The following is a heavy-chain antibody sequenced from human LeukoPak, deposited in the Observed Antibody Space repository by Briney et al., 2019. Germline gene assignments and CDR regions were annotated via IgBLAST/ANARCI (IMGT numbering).Heavy chain of an antibody. CDR1: GFTFSDYY. CDR3: ARGLYCSSTSCSNYYYYYGMDV. V-gene: IGHV3-11*01. J-gene: IGHJ6*02. D-gene: IGHD2-2*01. Sequence: GGSLRLSCAASGFTFSDYYMSWIRQAPGKGLEWVSYISSSGSTIYYADSVKGRFTISRDNAKNSLYLQMNSLRAEDTAVYYCARGLYCSSTSCSNYYYYYGMDVWGQGTTVTVSS. CDR2: ISSSGSTI.